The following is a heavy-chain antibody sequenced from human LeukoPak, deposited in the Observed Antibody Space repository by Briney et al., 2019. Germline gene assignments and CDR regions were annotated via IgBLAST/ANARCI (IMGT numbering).Heavy chain of an antibody. CDR2: MNPNSGNT. CDR1: GGTFSSYA. CDR3: ARGGPTYYDFWSGYYTVDY. D-gene: IGHD3-3*01. V-gene: IGHV1-8*03. Sequence: EASVKVSCKASGGTFSSYAISWVRQATGQGLEWMGWMNPNSGNTGYAQKFQGRVTITRNTSISTAYMELSSLRSEDTAVYYCARGGPTYYDFWSGYYTVDYRGQGTLVTVSS. J-gene: IGHJ4*02.